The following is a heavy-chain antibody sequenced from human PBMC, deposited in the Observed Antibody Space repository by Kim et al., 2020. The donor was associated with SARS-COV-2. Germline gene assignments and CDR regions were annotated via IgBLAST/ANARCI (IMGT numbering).Heavy chain of an antibody. J-gene: IGHJ5*01. D-gene: IGHD3-22*01. V-gene: IGHV3-49*03. CDR2: IRSKAYGGTT. CDR3: TRDLGRARNYDRIGSPVRFVF. CDR1: GFTFGDNA. Sequence: GGSLRLSCTASGFTFGDNAMSWFRQAPGKGLEWVGFIRSKAYGGTTEYAASVIGRFTISRDDSKSITNLQMNSLKTEDTDVYYCTRDLGRARNYDRIGSPVRFVFLSQGTLVTVFS.